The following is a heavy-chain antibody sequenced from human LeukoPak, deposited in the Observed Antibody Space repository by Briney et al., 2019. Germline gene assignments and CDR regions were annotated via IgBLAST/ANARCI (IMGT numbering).Heavy chain of an antibody. J-gene: IGHJ4*02. Sequence: ASVKLSCKASGYTFTSYAMNWVRQAPGQGLEGMGWINTNTGNPTYAQGFTGRFVFSLDTSVSTAYLQISSLKAEDTAVYYCARGNSSPRYCSDYWGQGTLVTVSS. CDR1: GYTFTSYA. CDR3: ARGNSSPRYCSDY. D-gene: IGHD3-16*02. V-gene: IGHV7-4-1*02. CDR2: INTNTGNP.